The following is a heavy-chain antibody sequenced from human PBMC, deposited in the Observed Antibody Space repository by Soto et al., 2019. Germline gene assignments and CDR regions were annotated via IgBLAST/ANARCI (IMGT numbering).Heavy chain of an antibody. CDR1: GFTFSSYS. J-gene: IGHJ5*02. Sequence: GGSLRLSCAASGFTFSSYSMNWVRQAPGKGLEWVSSISSSSSYIYYADSVKGRFTISRDNAKNSLYLQMNSLRAEDTAVYYCARNPILYSSSAGWFDPWGQGTLVTVSS. V-gene: IGHV3-21*01. CDR2: ISSSSSYI. D-gene: IGHD6-6*01. CDR3: ARNPILYSSSAGWFDP.